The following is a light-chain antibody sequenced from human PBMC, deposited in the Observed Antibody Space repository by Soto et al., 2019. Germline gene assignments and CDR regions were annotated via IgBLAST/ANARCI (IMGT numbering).Light chain of an antibody. CDR3: TSYAGDTSLGV. V-gene: IGLV2-8*01. Sequence: QSALTQPASVSGSPGQSITISCTGTSNDVGGYNLVSWYQQSPGKVPKLMIYEVSKRPSGVPDRFSGSKSGNTASLTVSGLQAEDEADYYCTSYAGDTSLGVLGGGTKLTVL. CDR2: EVS. J-gene: IGLJ3*02. CDR1: SNDVGGYNL.